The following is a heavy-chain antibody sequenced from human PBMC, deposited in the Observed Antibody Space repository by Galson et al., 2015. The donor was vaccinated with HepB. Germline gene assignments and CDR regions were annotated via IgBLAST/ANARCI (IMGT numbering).Heavy chain of an antibody. CDR3: ASMSSGYYYFDY. V-gene: IGHV4-59*01. J-gene: IGHJ4*02. Sequence: TLSLTCTVSGGSISSYYWSWIRQPLGKGLEWIGYIYYSGSTNYNPSLKSRVTISVDTSKNQFSLKLSSVTAADTAVYYCASMSSGYYYFDYWGQGTLVTVSS. CDR2: IYYSGST. CDR1: GGSISSYY. D-gene: IGHD3-22*01.